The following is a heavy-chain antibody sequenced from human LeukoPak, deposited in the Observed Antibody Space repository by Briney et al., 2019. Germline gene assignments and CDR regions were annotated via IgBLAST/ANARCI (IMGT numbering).Heavy chain of an antibody. Sequence: GGSLRLSCTASGFTFSSDEMNWVRQAPGKGLEWVACISTTGTTIYYADSVKGRFTISRDNAKNSLYLQMNRLRADDTAVYYCARDRPGYTSSWYSPFDYWGQGTLVTISS. CDR2: ISTTGTTI. J-gene: IGHJ4*02. V-gene: IGHV3-48*03. CDR3: ARDRPGYTSSWYSPFDY. CDR1: GFTFSSDE. D-gene: IGHD6-13*01.